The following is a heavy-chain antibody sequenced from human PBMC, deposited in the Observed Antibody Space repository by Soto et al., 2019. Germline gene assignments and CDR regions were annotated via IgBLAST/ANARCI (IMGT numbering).Heavy chain of an antibody. J-gene: IGHJ5*02. V-gene: IGHV2-5*01. CDR1: GFSLSTSGVG. CDR3: AHRRYDFWSGYYTGGWFDP. CDR2: IYWNDDK. Sequence: SGPTLMNPTQTLTLTCTFSGFSLSTSGVGVGWIRQPPGKALEWLALIYWNDDKRYSPSLKSRLTITKDTSKNQVVLTMTNMDPVDTATYYCAHRRYDFWSGYYTGGWFDPWGQGTLVTVSS. D-gene: IGHD3-3*01.